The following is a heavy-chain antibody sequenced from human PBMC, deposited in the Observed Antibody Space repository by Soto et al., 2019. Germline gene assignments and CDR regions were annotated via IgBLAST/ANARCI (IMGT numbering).Heavy chain of an antibody. CDR1: GGSFSGYY. Sequence: QVQLQQWGAVLLKPSETLSLTCAVYGGSFSGYYWSWIRQPPGKGLEWIGESNHVGSTNYNPSLKSRVTMSVDPSKNQFSLRLTSVTAADTAVYYCARVLIAGVTTDWGQGTLVIVSS. D-gene: IGHD5-18*01. CDR2: SNHVGST. CDR3: ARVLIAGVTTD. J-gene: IGHJ4*02. V-gene: IGHV4-34*01.